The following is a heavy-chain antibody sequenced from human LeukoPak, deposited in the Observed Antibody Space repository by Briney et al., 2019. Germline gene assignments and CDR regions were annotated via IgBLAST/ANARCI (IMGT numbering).Heavy chain of an antibody. CDR3: AKDRSYCSSTNCYGPYSFDY. D-gene: IGHD2-2*01. J-gene: IGHJ4*02. V-gene: IGHV3-23*01. CDR1: GFTFTNYA. CDR2: ISGSGGRT. Sequence: PGGSLRLSCAASGFTFTNYAMTWVRPAPGQGLEWVSTISGSGGRTYYADSVKGRFTISRDNSKNKLNLQMTSLRAEDTAEYYCAKDRSYCSSTNCYGPYSFDYWGQGTLVTVSS.